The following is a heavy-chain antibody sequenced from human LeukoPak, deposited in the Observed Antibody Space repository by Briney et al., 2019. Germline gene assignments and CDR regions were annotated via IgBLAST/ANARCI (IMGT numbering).Heavy chain of an antibody. V-gene: IGHV4-61*02. J-gene: IGHJ5*02. Sequence: SQTLSVTCTVSGGSISSGSYYGSWIRQPAGKGLEWIGRIYTSGSTNYNPSLKSRVTISVDTSKNQFSLKLSSVTAADTAVYYCARAPPWFDPWGQGTLVTVSS. CDR2: IYTSGST. CDR1: GGSISSGSYY. CDR3: ARAPPWFDP.